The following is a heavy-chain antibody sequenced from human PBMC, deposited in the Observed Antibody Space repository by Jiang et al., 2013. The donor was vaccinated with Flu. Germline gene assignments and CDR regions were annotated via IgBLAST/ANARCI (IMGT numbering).Heavy chain of an antibody. J-gene: IGHJ4*02. CDR3: TTGYARATWDNN. D-gene: IGHD3-16*01. V-gene: IGHV3-15*07. Sequence: VQLVESGGGLVKPGGSLRLSCAVSDFPFSKSWMNWVRQAPGKGLEWVGRIKSKVDGETIDYAAPVKGRFTISRDDSKNTLYLQMNSLRTDDTGVYYCTTGYARATWDNNWGQGTLVTVSS. CDR2: IKSKVDGETI. CDR1: DFPFSKSW.